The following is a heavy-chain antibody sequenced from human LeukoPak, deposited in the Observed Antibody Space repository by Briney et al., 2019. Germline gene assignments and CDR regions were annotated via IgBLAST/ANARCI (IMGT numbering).Heavy chain of an antibody. D-gene: IGHD3-9*01. CDR1: GGSFSGYY. V-gene: IGHV4-34*01. Sequence: PSETLSLTCAVYGGSFSGYYWSWIRQPPGKGLEWIGEINHSGSTNYNPSLKSRVTISVDTSKNQFSLKLSSVTAADTAVYYCARGTPSELRYFDWLLTFDYWGQGTPVTVSS. CDR3: ARGTPSELRYFDWLLTFDY. CDR2: INHSGST. J-gene: IGHJ4*02.